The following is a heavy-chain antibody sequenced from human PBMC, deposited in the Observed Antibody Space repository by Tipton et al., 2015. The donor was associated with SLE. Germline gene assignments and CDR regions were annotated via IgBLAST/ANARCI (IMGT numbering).Heavy chain of an antibody. J-gene: IGHJ2*01. CDR2: ISGSGGST. Sequence: SLRLSCAASGFTFSSYAMSWVRQAPGKGLEWVSAISGSGGSTYYADSVKGRFTISRDNSKNTLYLQMNSLRAEDTAVYYCARGGPGMMGYFDLWGRGTLVTVSS. CDR3: ARGGPGMMGYFDL. CDR1: GFTFSSYA. D-gene: IGHD3-10*01. V-gene: IGHV3-23*01.